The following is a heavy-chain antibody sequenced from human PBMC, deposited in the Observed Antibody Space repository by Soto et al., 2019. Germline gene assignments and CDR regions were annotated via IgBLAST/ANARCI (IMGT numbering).Heavy chain of an antibody. CDR1: GFTFSSYW. Sequence: GGSLRLSCAASGFTFSSYWMSWVRQAPGKGLEWVANIKQDGSEKYYVDSVKGRFTISRDNAKNSLYLQTNSLRAEDTAVYYCARMEYQLLYCDYYYGMDVWGQGTTVTVSS. CDR2: IKQDGSEK. J-gene: IGHJ6*02. CDR3: ARMEYQLLYCDYYYGMDV. V-gene: IGHV3-7*01. D-gene: IGHD2-2*02.